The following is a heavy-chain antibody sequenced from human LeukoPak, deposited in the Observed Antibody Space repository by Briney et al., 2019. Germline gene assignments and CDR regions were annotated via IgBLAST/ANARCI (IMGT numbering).Heavy chain of an antibody. CDR2: INPNSGGT. V-gene: IGHV1-2*02. Sequence: ASVKVSCKASGYTFTDYYINWVRQAPGQGLEWMGWINPNSGGTNYAQKFQGRVTMTRDTSISAAYMELTSLRSDDTAVYYCARESAYYYDSSGPDYWGQGTLVTVSS. CDR1: GYTFTDYY. J-gene: IGHJ4*02. CDR3: ARESAYYYDSSGPDY. D-gene: IGHD3-22*01.